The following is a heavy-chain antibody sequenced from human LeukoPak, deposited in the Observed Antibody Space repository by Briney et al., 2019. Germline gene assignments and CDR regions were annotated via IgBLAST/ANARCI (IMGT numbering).Heavy chain of an antibody. CDR2: ISYDGSNK. D-gene: IGHD3-10*01. Sequence: GGSLRLSCAASGFTFSSYAMHWVRQAPGKGLEWVAVISYDGSNKYYADSVKGRFTISRDNSKNTLYLQMNSLRAEDTAVYYCARGADRFGESLQNYWGQRTLVTVSS. J-gene: IGHJ4*02. CDR1: GFTFSSYA. V-gene: IGHV3-30*04. CDR3: ARGADRFGESLQNY.